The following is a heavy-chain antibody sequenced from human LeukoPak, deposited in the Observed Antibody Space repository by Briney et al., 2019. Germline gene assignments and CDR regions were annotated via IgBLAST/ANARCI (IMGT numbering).Heavy chain of an antibody. J-gene: IGHJ3*01. Sequence: SGPTLVNPTQTLTLTCTFSGISLSTDGVGVGWIRQTPGKALEWLALILWGDDKRYSPSLKNRLTITTDTSRNQVVLTMTNMDPLDTATYYCAHRPGKWLPSDLWGQGTMVTVSS. CDR3: AHRPGKWLPSDL. CDR2: ILWGDDK. D-gene: IGHD5-12*01. V-gene: IGHV2-5*02. CDR1: GISLSTDGVG.